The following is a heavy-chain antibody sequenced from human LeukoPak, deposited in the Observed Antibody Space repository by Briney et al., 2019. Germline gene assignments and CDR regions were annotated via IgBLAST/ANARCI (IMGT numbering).Heavy chain of an antibody. CDR2: ISYDGSNK. D-gene: IGHD6-13*01. J-gene: IGHJ4*02. Sequence: GGSLRLSCAASGFTFSSYGMHWVRQAPGKGLEWVAVISYDGSNKYYADSVKGRFTISRDNSKNTLYLQMNSLRAEDTAVYYCAKAYLNAGANIAAAGTLDYRGQGTLVTVSS. CDR1: GFTFSSYG. CDR3: AKAYLNAGANIAAAGTLDY. V-gene: IGHV3-30*18.